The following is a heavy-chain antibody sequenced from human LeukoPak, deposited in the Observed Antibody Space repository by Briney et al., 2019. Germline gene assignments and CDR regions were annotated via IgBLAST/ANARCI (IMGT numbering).Heavy chain of an antibody. CDR3: ASGGGYCSSTSCSRWFDP. D-gene: IGHD2-2*01. CDR1: GFTFSSYA. CDR2: ISYDGSNK. V-gene: IGHV3-30-3*01. J-gene: IGHJ5*02. Sequence: GGSLRLSCAASGFTFSSYAMHWVRQAPGKGLEWVAVISYDGSNKYYADSVKGRFTIFRDNSKNTLYLQMNSLRAEDTAVYYCASGGGYCSSTSCSRWFDPWGQGTLVTVSS.